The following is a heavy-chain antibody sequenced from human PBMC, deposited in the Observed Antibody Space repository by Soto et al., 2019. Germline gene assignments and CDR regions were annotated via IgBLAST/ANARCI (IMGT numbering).Heavy chain of an antibody. J-gene: IGHJ5*02. V-gene: IGHV3-15*01. CDR1: GVTVSNVW. Sequence: AGGSLRLSCAVSGVTVSNVWMGWVRQAPGKGLEWVARLTSKRAGGTSDYAAPVKGRFSISKDESKNTLYLQMNTLTTEDTAVYHCTTDGGVSEYPLFWAWGQGTLVTVSS. CDR2: LTSKRAGGTS. CDR3: TTDGGVSEYPLFWA. D-gene: IGHD2-8*02.